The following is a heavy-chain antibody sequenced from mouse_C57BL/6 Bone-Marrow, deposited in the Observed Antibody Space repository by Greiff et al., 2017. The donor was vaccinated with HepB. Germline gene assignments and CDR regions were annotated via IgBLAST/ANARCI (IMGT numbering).Heavy chain of an antibody. D-gene: IGHD1-1*01. CDR3: ARRGLYGSSSWFAY. J-gene: IGHJ3*01. Sequence: EVQRVESGGDLVKPGGSLKLSCAASGFTFSSYGMSWVRQTPDKRLEWVATISSGGSYTYYPDSVKGRFTISRDNAKNTLYLQMSSLKSEDTAMYYCARRGLYGSSSWFAYWGQGTLVTVSA. V-gene: IGHV5-6*01. CDR1: GFTFSSYG. CDR2: ISSGGSYT.